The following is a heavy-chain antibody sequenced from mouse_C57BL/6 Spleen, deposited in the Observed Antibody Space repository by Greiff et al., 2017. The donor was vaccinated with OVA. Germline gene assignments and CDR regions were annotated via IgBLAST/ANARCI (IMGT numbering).Heavy chain of an antibody. V-gene: IGHV1-9*01. J-gene: IGHJ3*01. CDR2: ILPGRGST. CDR1: GYTFTGYW. CDR3: ARDGCSSSDPFWFAY. Sequence: VQLQQSGAELMKPGASVKLSCKATGYTFTGYWIEWVKQRPGHGLEWIGAILPGRGSTNYNEKFTGKATFTADPSSNTAYMQLSSLTTEDSAIYFLARDGCSSSDPFWFAYWGQGTLVTVSA. D-gene: IGHD1-1*01.